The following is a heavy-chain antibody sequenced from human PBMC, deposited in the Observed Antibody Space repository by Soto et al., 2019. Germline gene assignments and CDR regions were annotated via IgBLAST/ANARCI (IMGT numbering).Heavy chain of an antibody. CDR3: ARRGGVGVAGSAAFAM. CDR2: VNPATAAP. CDR1: GDPVTAYY. D-gene: IGHD3-3*01. V-gene: IGHV1-46*01. Sequence: QLHLVQSGAVVKKPGASVTFSCSASGDPVTAYYMHWMRQAPGRGLGWMGGVNPATAAPKYTQTFHGRVHMTSQGSTSTVFVELRGPPSQDPAVVSWARRGGVGVAGSAAFAMWGPGTLVSVSS. J-gene: IGHJ3*02.